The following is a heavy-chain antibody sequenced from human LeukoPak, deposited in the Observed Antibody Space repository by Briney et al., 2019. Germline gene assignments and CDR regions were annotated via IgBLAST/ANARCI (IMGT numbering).Heavy chain of an antibody. CDR2: ISNDGSNK. CDR3: ARDSSTSLRTYYYYYGMDV. Sequence: GGSLRLSCAASGFTFSSYGMHWVRQAPGKGLEWVAVISNDGSNKHYGDSVKGRFTISRDNSKNTLYLQMNSLRAEDTAVYYCARDSSTSLRTYYYYYGMDVWGQGTTVTVSS. V-gene: IGHV3-30*03. D-gene: IGHD2-2*01. J-gene: IGHJ6*02. CDR1: GFTFSSYG.